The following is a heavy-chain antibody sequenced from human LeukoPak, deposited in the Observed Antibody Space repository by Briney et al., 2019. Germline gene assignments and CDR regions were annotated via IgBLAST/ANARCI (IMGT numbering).Heavy chain of an antibody. Sequence: SETLSLTCTVSGGSISSSSYYWGWIRQPPGKGLEWIGSIYYSGSTYYNPSLKSRVTISVDTSKNQFSLKLSSVTAADTAVYYCARAPAMVGFFYYYYYMDVWGKGTTVTISS. V-gene: IGHV4-39*01. CDR3: ARAPAMVGFFYYYYYMDV. J-gene: IGHJ6*03. CDR2: IYYSGST. CDR1: GGSISSSSYY. D-gene: IGHD5-18*01.